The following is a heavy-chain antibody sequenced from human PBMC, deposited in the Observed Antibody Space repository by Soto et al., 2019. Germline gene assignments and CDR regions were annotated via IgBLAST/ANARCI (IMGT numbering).Heavy chain of an antibody. J-gene: IGHJ6*02. CDR1: GFTFSSYG. CDR2: ISYDGSNK. V-gene: IGHV3-30*18. Sequence: PGGSLRLSCAASGFTFSSYGMHWVRQAPGKGLEWVAVISYDGSNKYYADSVKGRFTISRDNSKNTLYLQMNSLRAEDTAVYYCAKNGPATVNTRVSYYGMDVWGQGTTVTVSS. CDR3: AKNGPATVNTRVSYYGMDV. D-gene: IGHD4-17*01.